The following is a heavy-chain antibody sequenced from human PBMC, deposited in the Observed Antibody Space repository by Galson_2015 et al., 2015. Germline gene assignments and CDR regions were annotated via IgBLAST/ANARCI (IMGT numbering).Heavy chain of an antibody. CDR2: ISYDGSNK. Sequence: SLRLSCAASGFTFSSYGMHWVRQAPGKGLEWVAVISYDGSNKYYADSVKGRFTISRDNSKNTLYLQMNSLRAEDTAVYYCAKGDVWLQLLELDYWGQGTLVTVSS. J-gene: IGHJ4*02. V-gene: IGHV3-30*18. CDR3: AKGDVWLQLLELDY. CDR1: GFTFSSYG. D-gene: IGHD5-24*01.